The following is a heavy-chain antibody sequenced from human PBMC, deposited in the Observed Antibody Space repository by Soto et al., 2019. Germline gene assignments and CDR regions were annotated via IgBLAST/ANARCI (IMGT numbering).Heavy chain of an antibody. CDR1: GFTFSSYN. CDR3: ARETSGGYFPDY. D-gene: IGHD5-18*01. CDR2: ISSSSSYI. Sequence: EVQLVESGGGLVKPGGSLRLSCAASGFTFSSYNMNWVRQAPGKGLEWVSSISSSSSYIYYADSVKGRFTISRDNAKNSLYLQMNSLRAEDTAVYYCARETSGGYFPDYWGQGTLVTVSS. J-gene: IGHJ4*02. V-gene: IGHV3-21*01.